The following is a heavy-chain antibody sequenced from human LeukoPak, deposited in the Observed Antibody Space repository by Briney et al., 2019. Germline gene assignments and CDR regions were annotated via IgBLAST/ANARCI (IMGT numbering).Heavy chain of an antibody. Sequence: SETLSLTCTVSGGSISSSNYYWTWIRQPPGKGLEWIGTIYYSGNNYHNPSLKSRVTISVDTSKNQFSLKLSSVTAADTAVYYCARQASSSWFARFDPWGQGTLATVSS. D-gene: IGHD6-13*01. CDR3: ARQASSSWFARFDP. J-gene: IGHJ5*02. CDR2: IYYSGNN. V-gene: IGHV4-39*01. CDR1: GGSISSSNYY.